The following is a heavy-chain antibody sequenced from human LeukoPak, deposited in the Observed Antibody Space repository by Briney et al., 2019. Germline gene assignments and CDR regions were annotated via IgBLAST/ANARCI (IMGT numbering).Heavy chain of an antibody. CDR1: GFPFSDYS. CDR2: IGIDSGRT. D-gene: IGHD1-1*01. V-gene: IGHV3-48*01. J-gene: IGHJ4*02. CDR3: ARDHRYAFDN. Sequence: GGSLRLSCAASGFPFSDYSMNWVRQAPGKGLEWISYIGIDSGRTKYADSVKGRFTISGDKARNSLYLQMNSLRVEDTAVYFCARDHRYAFDNWAREPWSPSP.